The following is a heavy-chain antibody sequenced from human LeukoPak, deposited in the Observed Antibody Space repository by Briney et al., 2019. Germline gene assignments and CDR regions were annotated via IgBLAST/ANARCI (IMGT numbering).Heavy chain of an antibody. Sequence: SSETLSLTCTVSGGSISRYYWTWIRQPPGKGLEWIGYIYYSGSSNYNPSLKSRVTISVDTSKNQFSLKLSSVTAADTAVYCCAGRLSGNSRDTGAYYRMSYFDYWGQGALVTVSS. V-gene: IGHV4-59*01. CDR1: GGSISRYY. CDR2: IYYSGSS. J-gene: IGHJ4*02. D-gene: IGHD3-22*01. CDR3: AGRLSGNSRDTGAYYRMSYFDY.